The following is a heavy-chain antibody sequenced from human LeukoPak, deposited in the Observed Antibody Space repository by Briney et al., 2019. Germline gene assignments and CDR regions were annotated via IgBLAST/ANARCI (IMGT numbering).Heavy chain of an antibody. Sequence: SETLSLTCAVYVGSFSGYYWSCIRQPPGKGLEGIGEINHSGSTSYNPSIKSRVTISVDTSKHQFSLQLRSVTAADTAVYSCATVEGATWDYFDYWGQGTLVTVSS. CDR1: VGSFSGYY. D-gene: IGHD1-26*01. J-gene: IGHJ4*02. CDR3: ATVEGATWDYFDY. CDR2: INHSGST. V-gene: IGHV4-34*01.